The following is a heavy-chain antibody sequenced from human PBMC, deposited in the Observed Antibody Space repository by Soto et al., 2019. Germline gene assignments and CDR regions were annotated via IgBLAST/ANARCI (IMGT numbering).Heavy chain of an antibody. V-gene: IGHV4-59*08. Sequence: SETLSLTCSVSGGSISTYYWSWIRQPPGKGLEWIGYIYYTGSTNYNPSLESRVTISVDTSKNQFSPKLSSVTAADTAVYYCAKHREGFDIWGQGTMVTVSS. J-gene: IGHJ3*02. CDR2: IYYTGST. CDR1: GGSISTYY. CDR3: AKHREGFDI.